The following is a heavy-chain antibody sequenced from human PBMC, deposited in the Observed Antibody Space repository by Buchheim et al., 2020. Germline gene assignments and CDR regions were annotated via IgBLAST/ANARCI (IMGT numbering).Heavy chain of an antibody. V-gene: IGHV3-23*01. D-gene: IGHD4-17*01. CDR3: AKGPYGDNARLSRYFDY. Sequence: EVQLLESGGGSVQPGGSLRLSCAASGFTFTNYAMSWARQAPGKGLEWVSGFSDSGGSTYYADSVKGRFTISRENSKNMLYLQMNSLRADDTAIYYCAKGPYGDNARLSRYFDYWGQGTL. J-gene: IGHJ4*02. CDR1: GFTFTNYA. CDR2: FSDSGGST.